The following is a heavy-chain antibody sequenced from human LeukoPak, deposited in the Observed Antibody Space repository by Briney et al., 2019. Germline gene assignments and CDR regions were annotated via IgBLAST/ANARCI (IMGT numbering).Heavy chain of an antibody. CDR1: GGSISSYY. J-gene: IGHJ3*02. Sequence: PSETLSLTCTVSGGSISSYYWSWIRQSAGKGLEWIGRMYTSGTTDYNPSLKSRVTMSVDTSKNQFSLKLNSVTAADTAVYYCARDPYYDILTGYLIRGTFDIWGLGTMVTVSS. D-gene: IGHD3-9*01. V-gene: IGHV4-4*07. CDR2: MYTSGTT. CDR3: ARDPYYDILTGYLIRGTFDI.